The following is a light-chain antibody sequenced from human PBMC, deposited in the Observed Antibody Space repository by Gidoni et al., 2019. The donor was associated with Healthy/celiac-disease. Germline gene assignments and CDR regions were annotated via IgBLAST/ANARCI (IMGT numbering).Light chain of an antibody. V-gene: IGKV4-1*01. Sequence: GSLGERATINCKSSQSVLYSSNNKNYLAWYQQKPGQPPKLLIYWESTRESGVPDRFSGSGSGTDFTLTISSLQAEDVAVYYCQQYYSTPYTFXQXTKLEIK. CDR3: QQYYSTPYT. CDR1: QSVLYSSNNKNY. CDR2: WES. J-gene: IGKJ2*01.